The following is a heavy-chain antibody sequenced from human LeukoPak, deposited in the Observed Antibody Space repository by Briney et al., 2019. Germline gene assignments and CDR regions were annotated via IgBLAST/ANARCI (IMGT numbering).Heavy chain of an antibody. CDR2: IYYSGGT. CDR1: GGSISIYH. Sequence: SETLSLTCTVSGGSISIYHWSWIRQPPGKGLEWIGYIYYSGGTNYNPSLKSRVTISIDTSQNQFSLNLSSVTAADTAVYYCARGLSSWDYYFYNWGQGTLVTVSS. V-gene: IGHV4-59*01. D-gene: IGHD6-13*01. J-gene: IGHJ4*02. CDR3: ARGLSSWDYYFYN.